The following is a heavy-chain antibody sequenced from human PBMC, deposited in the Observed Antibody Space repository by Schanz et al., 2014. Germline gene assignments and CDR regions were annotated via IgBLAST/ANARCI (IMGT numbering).Heavy chain of an antibody. V-gene: IGHV1-46*01. CDR2: INPSGGST. D-gene: IGHD3-9*01. CDR3: AKVDRTRYYAMGV. Sequence: QVQLVQSGAEVKKPGASVKVSCKASGYTFTSYYMHWVRQAPGQGLEWMGIINPSGGSTSYAQKFQGRVTMTADKSTSTVYMEVSGLRSEDTAVYYCAKVDRTRYYAMGVWGQGTTVTVSS. CDR1: GYTFTSYY. J-gene: IGHJ6*02.